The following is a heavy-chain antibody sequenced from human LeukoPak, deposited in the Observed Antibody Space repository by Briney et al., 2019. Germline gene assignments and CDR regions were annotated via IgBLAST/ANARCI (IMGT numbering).Heavy chain of an antibody. Sequence: PGRSLRLSCAASGFTFSSYAMHWVRQAPGKGLEWVAVISYDGSNKYYADSVKGRFTISRDNSKNTLSLQMNSLKAEDTAVYYCARDYCSYANCFSYYFDYWGQGTLVTVSS. CDR3: ARDYCSYANCFSYYFDY. CDR2: ISYDGSNK. J-gene: IGHJ4*02. V-gene: IGHV3-30*04. CDR1: GFTFSSYA. D-gene: IGHD2-21*02.